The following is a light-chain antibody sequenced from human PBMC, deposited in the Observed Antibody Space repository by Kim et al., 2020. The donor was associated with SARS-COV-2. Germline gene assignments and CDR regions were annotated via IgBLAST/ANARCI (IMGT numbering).Light chain of an antibody. Sequence: GPTVRIKCQGDSLRTYFARWYQEKAGQAPVLVIYGKNNRPSGIPDRFSGSSSGNTASLTITGARAEDEAAYYCNSRHSSRNRQVFGGGTQLTVL. V-gene: IGLV3-19*01. CDR1: SLRTYF. CDR3: NSRHSSRNRQV. J-gene: IGLJ3*02. CDR2: GKN.